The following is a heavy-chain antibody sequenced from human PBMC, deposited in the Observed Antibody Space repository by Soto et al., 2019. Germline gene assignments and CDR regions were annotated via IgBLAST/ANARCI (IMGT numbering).Heavy chain of an antibody. J-gene: IGHJ5*02. D-gene: IGHD4-17*01. CDR1: GGSISNCY. CDR2: THYSGST. V-gene: IGHV4-59*01. Sequence: PSETLSLTCTVSGGSISNCYWSWIRHPPGKKLEWIGYTHYSGSTNYNPSLKSRVTISLDTSKNQFSLKLYSVTTADTAMYYCARLPWADYGGIFDPWGQGTLVTVSS. CDR3: ARLPWADYGGIFDP.